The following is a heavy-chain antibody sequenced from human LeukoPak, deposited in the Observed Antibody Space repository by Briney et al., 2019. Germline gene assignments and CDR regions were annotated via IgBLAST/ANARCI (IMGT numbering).Heavy chain of an antibody. V-gene: IGHV2-70*11. CDR1: GFSLSTSGMC. Sequence: ASGPALVKPTQTRTLTCTFSGFSLSTSGMCVSWIRQTPGKALEWLARIDWDDDKYYSTSLKTRLTISKDTSKNQVVLTMTNMDPVDTATYYCARILDNDSSGYYVFDYWGQGTLLTVSS. J-gene: IGHJ4*02. CDR2: IDWDDDK. CDR3: ARILDNDSSGYYVFDY. D-gene: IGHD3-22*01.